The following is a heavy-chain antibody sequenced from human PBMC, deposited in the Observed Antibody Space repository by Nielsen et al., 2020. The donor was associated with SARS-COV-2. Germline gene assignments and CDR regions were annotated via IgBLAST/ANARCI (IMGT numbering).Heavy chain of an antibody. Sequence: SETLSLTCTVSGGSLSSRSYYWGWIRQPPGKGLEWMGTIYYSGSVSYNPSLRSRVTISVDTSKKHFSLKLTSVTAAATAVYFCARGDIAVVPAAMFRGDDAFDIWGQGTRVRVSS. D-gene: IGHD2-2*01. CDR2: IYYSGSV. V-gene: IGHV4-39*02. CDR3: ARGDIAVVPAAMFRGDDAFDI. CDR1: GGSLSSRSYY. J-gene: IGHJ3*02.